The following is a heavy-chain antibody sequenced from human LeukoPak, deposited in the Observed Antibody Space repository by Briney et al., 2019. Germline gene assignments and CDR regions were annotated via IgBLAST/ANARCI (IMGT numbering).Heavy chain of an antibody. CDR2: INPTGST. Sequence: TGGSLRLSCAASGFTFSSYAMSWVRQPPGKGLEWIGEINPTGSTNYEPSLKGRVTISADTSKNQFSLKVTSVTAADTADYYCARHSSFRGYFRHWGQGTLVTVSS. CDR3: ARHSSFRGYFRH. J-gene: IGHJ1*01. CDR1: GFTFSSYA. D-gene: IGHD3-10*01. V-gene: IGHV4-34*01.